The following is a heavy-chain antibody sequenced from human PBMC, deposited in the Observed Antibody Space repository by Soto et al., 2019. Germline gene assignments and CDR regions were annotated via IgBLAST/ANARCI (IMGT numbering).Heavy chain of an antibody. J-gene: IGHJ3*02. Sequence: GSLRLSCAASGFTFSSYSMNWVRQAPGKGLEWVSSISSSSSYIYYADSVKGRFTISRDNAKNSLYLQTNSLRAEDTAAYYCARAATVRHDAFDIWGQGTMVTVSS. CDR1: GFTFSSYS. V-gene: IGHV3-21*01. CDR3: ARAATVRHDAFDI. CDR2: ISSSSSYI. D-gene: IGHD4-17*01.